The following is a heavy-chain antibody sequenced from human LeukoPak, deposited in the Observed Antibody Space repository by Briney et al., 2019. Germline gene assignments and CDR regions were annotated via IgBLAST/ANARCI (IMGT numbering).Heavy chain of an antibody. J-gene: IGHJ4*02. Sequence: PGTSLRLSCEASGFTFSHFGMHWVRQAPGKGLEWVAVIWSDATNEYYADSVKGRFTISRDNFKNTVSLQMNSLRAEDTAVYYCAKDAQRGSDYSNSPEDGGQGSLVTVSS. CDR1: GFTFSHFG. CDR3: AKDAQRGSDYSNSPED. V-gene: IGHV3-33*06. D-gene: IGHD4-11*01. CDR2: IWSDATNE.